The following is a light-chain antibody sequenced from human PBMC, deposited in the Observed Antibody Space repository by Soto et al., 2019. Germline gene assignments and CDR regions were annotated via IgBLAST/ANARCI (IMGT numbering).Light chain of an antibody. CDR3: QQDYSTPAA. Sequence: DIQMSQSPSTLPAFVGDTVTITCRASRGVYRLLAWYQQRPGQAPNLLIYTASTLQNGVPSRFIGSGSGTEFTLTITGLQPEDFATYYCQQDYSTPAAFGHGTQVEIK. V-gene: IGKV1-5*03. CDR2: TAS. CDR1: RGVYRL. J-gene: IGKJ1*01.